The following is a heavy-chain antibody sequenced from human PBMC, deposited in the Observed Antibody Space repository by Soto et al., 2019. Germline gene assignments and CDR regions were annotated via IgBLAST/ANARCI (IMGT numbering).Heavy chain of an antibody. V-gene: IGHV4-59*02. CDR1: GGSGSGYH. Sequence: QVQLQESGPRLVKPSETLSLTCTVSGGSGSGYHWNWVRQPPGKTLEWIGHIYYSGTTNYNPSLKSLITIARDTSKNQFSLKMHSVTAADTAVYDCARGQTNIWYFDHWGQGTLVTVSS. J-gene: IGHJ4*02. CDR2: IYYSGTT. CDR3: ARGQTNIWYFDH.